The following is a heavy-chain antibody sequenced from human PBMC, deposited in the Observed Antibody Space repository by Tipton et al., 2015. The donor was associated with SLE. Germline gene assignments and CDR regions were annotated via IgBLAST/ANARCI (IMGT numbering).Heavy chain of an antibody. CDR2: IYHSGSP. V-gene: IGHV4-39*01. D-gene: IGHD2-2*01. J-gene: IGHJ4*02. CDR3: ARLVPPAYQFDF. Sequence: TLSLTCTVSGASVSSSDYYWGWIRQSPGKGLECIGTIYHSGSPHYNPPLKSRVTISVDTSKLQFSLNLSSVTAADTAVYYCARLVPPAYQFDFWGQGTLVTVSS. CDR1: GASVSSSDYY.